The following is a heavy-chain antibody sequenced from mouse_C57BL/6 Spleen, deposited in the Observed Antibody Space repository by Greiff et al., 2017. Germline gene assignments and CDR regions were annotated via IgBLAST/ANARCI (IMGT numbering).Heavy chain of an antibody. V-gene: IGHV1-18*01. Sequence: VQLQQSGPELVKPGASVKIPCKASGYTFTDYNMDWVKQSHGKSLEWIGDINPNNGGTISNQKLQGKATLTADKSSSTAYMEHSRRRSEYTAVSYCESSGNYGYDVYYFDYGVQGTTLTVSS. CDR2: INPNNGGT. D-gene: IGHD2-2*01. CDR1: GYTFTDYN. J-gene: IGHJ2*01. CDR3: ESSGNYGYDVYYFDY.